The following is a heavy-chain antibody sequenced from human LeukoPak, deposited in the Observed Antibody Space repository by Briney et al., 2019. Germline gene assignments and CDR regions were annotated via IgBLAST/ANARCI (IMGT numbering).Heavy chain of an antibody. CDR2: LFRGGDT. V-gene: IGHV3-53*01. Sequence: PGGSLRLSCAASGFNVSSNYMSWVRQAPGKRVEWVSFLFRGGDTYYADSVKGRFTISRDNSKNTLYLQMNSLRAEDTAVYYCARAPLYSNSPEIDHWGQGTLVTVSS. D-gene: IGHD4-11*01. CDR1: GFNVSSNY. CDR3: ARAPLYSNSPEIDH. J-gene: IGHJ4*02.